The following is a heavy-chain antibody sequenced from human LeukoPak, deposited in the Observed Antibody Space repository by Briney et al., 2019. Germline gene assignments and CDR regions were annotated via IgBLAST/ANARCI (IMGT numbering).Heavy chain of an antibody. D-gene: IGHD3-3*01. CDR2: ISYDGSNK. Sequence: GRSLRLSCAASGFTFSSYAMHWVRQAPGKGLEWVAVISYDGSNKYYADSVKGRFTISRDNSKNSLYLQMNSLRTEDTALYYCAKDGRVTIFGVVIENYMDVWGKGTTVTVSS. V-gene: IGHV3-30-3*01. CDR1: GFTFSSYA. J-gene: IGHJ6*03. CDR3: AKDGRVTIFGVVIENYMDV.